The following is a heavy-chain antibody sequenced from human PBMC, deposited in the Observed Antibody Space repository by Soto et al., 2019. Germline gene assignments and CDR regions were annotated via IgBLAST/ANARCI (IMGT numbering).Heavy chain of an antibody. V-gene: IGHV4-39*01. CDR3: ARQVWRYSYGYYFDY. J-gene: IGHJ4*02. CDR2: IYYSGST. CDR1: GGSISSSSYY. D-gene: IGHD5-18*01. Sequence: QLQLQESGPGLVKPSETLSLTCTVSGGSISSSSYYWGWIRQPPGKGLEWIGSIYYSGSTYYNPSLKSRVTISVDTSKNQFSLKLSSVTAADTAVYYCARQVWRYSYGYYFDYWGQGTLVTVSS.